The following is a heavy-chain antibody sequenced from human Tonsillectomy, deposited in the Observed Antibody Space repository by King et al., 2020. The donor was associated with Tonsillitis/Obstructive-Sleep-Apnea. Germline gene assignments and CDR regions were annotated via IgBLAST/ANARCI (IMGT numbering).Heavy chain of an antibody. Sequence: EVQLVESGGGLIQPGGSLRLSCAASGFTVSSNYMSWVRQAPGKGLEWVSVIYSGGSTYYADSVKGRFTISRDNSKNTLYLQMNSLRAADTAVYYCARDQDYGSGSYFHYYYYRDVWGKGTTVTVSS. J-gene: IGHJ6*03. CDR3: ARDQDYGSGSYFHYYYYRDV. CDR1: GFTVSSNY. D-gene: IGHD3-10*01. V-gene: IGHV3-53*01. CDR2: IYSGGST.